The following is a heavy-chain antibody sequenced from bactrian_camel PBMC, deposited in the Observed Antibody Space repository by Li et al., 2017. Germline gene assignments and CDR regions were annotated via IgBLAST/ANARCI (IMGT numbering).Heavy chain of an antibody. J-gene: IGHJ4*01. Sequence: DVQLVESGGGSVQAGESLKLSCAITGHIDSGYCLAWLRQAPGKEREAVYRRDSDGTQTYADSVKGRFTISRDNAKNTLNLHLNSLKTDDTAMYYCAQVEHWTAVTLGQGTQVTVS. CDR2: RDSDGTQ. CDR1: GHIDSGYC. D-gene: IGHD1*01. V-gene: IGHV3S10*01.